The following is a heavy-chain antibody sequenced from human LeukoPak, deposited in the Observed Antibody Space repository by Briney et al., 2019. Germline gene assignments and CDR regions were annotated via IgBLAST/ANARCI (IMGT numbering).Heavy chain of an antibody. J-gene: IGHJ4*02. CDR3: AKGALDGDYLDY. CDR2: IRYDGSNK. CDR1: GFTFSSYG. V-gene: IGHV3-30*02. D-gene: IGHD4-17*01. Sequence: TGGSLRLSCAASGFTFSSYGMHWVRQAPGKGLEWVAFIRYDGSNKYYADSMKGRFTISRDNSKNTLYLQMSSLRAEDTAVYYCAKGALDGDYLDYWGQGTLVTVSS.